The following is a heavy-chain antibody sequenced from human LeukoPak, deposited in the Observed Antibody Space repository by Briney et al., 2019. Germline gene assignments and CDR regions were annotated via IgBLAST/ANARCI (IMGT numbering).Heavy chain of an antibody. CDR1: GFTFSGSA. CDR3: TTENYGDYSGWFDP. CDR2: IRSTANGYAT. J-gene: IGHJ5*02. D-gene: IGHD4-17*01. V-gene: IGHV3-73*01. Sequence: GGSLRLSCAASGFTFSGSALHWVRQASGKGLEWVGRIRSTANGYATAYAASVKGRFTISRDDSKNTLYLQMNSLKTEDTAVYYCTTENYGDYSGWFDPWGQGTLVTVSS.